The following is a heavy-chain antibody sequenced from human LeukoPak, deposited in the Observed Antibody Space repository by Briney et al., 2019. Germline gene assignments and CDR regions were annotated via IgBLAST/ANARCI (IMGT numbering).Heavy chain of an antibody. CDR1: GGSLSGYY. Sequence: SETLSLTCAVYGGSLSGYYWSWIRQPPGKGLEWIGEINHSGSTNYNPSLKSRVSISVDTSKSQFSLNLSSVTAADTAVYYCARSWAGFDYWGQGTLVTVSS. J-gene: IGHJ4*02. D-gene: IGHD6-13*01. CDR2: INHSGST. V-gene: IGHV4-34*01. CDR3: ARSWAGFDY.